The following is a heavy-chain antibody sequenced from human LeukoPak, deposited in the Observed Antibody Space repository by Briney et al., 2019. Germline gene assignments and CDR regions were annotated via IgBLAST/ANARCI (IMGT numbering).Heavy chain of an antibody. V-gene: IGHV4-38-2*02. CDR3: ARLPDYGDYVYIDY. D-gene: IGHD4-17*01. CDR1: GSSISSGYY. J-gene: IGHJ4*02. Sequence: SETLSLTCTVSGSSISSGYYWGWIRQPPGKGLEWIGSIYHSGSTYYNPSLKSRVTISVDTSKSQFSLKLSSVTAADTAVYYCARLPDYGDYVYIDYWGQGTLVTVSS. CDR2: IYHSGST.